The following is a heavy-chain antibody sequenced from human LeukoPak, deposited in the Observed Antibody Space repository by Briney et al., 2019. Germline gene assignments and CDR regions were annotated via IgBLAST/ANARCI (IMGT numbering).Heavy chain of an antibody. D-gene: IGHD6-13*01. CDR1: GYSISSGYL. Sequence: SETLSLTCTVSGYSISSGYLWGWIRQPPGKGLEWIGYIYDSGSTNYNPSLKSRVTISVDTSKNQFSLKVSSVTAADTAVYYCARAGGPITAAGIFDYWGQGTLVTVSS. CDR2: IYDSGST. J-gene: IGHJ4*02. CDR3: ARAGGPITAAGIFDY. V-gene: IGHV4-61*01.